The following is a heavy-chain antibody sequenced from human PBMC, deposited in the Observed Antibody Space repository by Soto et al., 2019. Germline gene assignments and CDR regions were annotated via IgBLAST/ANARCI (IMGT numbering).Heavy chain of an antibody. CDR2: ISSNGGST. V-gene: IGHV3-64*01. Sequence: GGSLRLSCAASGFTFSSYAMHWVRQAPGKGLEYVSAISSNGGSTYYANSVKGRFTISRDNSKNTLYLQMGSLRAEDMAVYYCARDVEDSSGWYFDYWGQGTLVTVSS. J-gene: IGHJ4*02. D-gene: IGHD6-19*01. CDR3: ARDVEDSSGWYFDY. CDR1: GFTFSSYA.